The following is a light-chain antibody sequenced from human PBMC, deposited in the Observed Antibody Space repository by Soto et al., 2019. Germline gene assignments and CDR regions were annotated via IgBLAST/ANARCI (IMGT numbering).Light chain of an antibody. Sequence: SVLAXPPSASGSPGQSVAISCTGTSSDVGGYNYVSWYQQHPGKAPKLMIYEVNKRPSGVPDRFSGSKSGNTASLTVSGLQAEDEADYYCSSYAGSSNVFGTGTKVPVL. CDR1: SSDVGGYNY. CDR3: SSYAGSSNV. J-gene: IGLJ1*01. V-gene: IGLV2-8*01. CDR2: EVN.